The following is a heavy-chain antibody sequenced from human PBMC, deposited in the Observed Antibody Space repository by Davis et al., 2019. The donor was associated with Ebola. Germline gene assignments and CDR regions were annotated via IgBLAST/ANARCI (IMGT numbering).Heavy chain of an antibody. CDR1: GGSFSGYY. D-gene: IGHD3-10*01. Sequence: ETLSLTCAVYGGSFSGYYWSWVRQAPGKGLEWVGRIKSKTDGGTTDYAAPVKGRFTISRDDSKNTLYLQMNSLKTEDTAVYYCTTEPLLWFGELLYTPYYGMDVWGQGTTVTVSS. CDR3: TTEPLLWFGELLYTPYYGMDV. V-gene: IGHV3-15*01. J-gene: IGHJ6*02. CDR2: IKSKTDGGTT.